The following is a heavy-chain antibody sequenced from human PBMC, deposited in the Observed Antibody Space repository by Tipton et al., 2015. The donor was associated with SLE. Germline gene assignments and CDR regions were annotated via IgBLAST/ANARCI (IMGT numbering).Heavy chain of an antibody. J-gene: IGHJ4*02. CDR2: VYHSGTT. CDR1: GGSFSAYY. CDR3: ARGQDMITFGGIHRY. Sequence: LRLSCAVYGGSFSAYYWSWIRQPPGKGLECLGEVYHSGTTNYNPSLKSRVTISVDTSKNQFSLKLNSVTAADTAVYYCARGQDMITFGGIHRYWGQGTLVTVSS. D-gene: IGHD3-16*01. V-gene: IGHV4-34*01.